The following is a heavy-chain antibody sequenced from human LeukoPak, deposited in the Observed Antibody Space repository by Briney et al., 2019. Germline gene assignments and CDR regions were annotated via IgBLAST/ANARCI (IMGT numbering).Heavy chain of an antibody. Sequence: GESLQISCQGSGYRFTSYWIGWVRQLPGKGLEWMGIIYPGDSDTRYSPSFQGQVTISADKSIGTAYLQWSSLKASDTAMYYCARRSSGGWYQFDPWGQGTLVTVSS. CDR1: GYRFTSYW. V-gene: IGHV5-51*01. D-gene: IGHD6-19*01. J-gene: IGHJ5*02. CDR3: ARRSSGGWYQFDP. CDR2: IYPGDSDT.